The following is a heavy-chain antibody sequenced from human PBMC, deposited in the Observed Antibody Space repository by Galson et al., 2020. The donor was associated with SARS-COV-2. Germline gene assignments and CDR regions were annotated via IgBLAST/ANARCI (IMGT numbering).Heavy chain of an antibody. CDR3: AREPTIRRIPGSSQRFFDY. V-gene: IGHV1-18*01. J-gene: IGHJ4*02. D-gene: IGHD2-2*02. CDR1: GYTFTSYG. CDR2: ISAYNGDT. Sequence: ASVKVSCKASGYTFTSYGYSWVRQAPGQGLEWMGWISAYNGDTDFAQRFQGRVTLTTDTSTSTAYMELGSLTSDDTAVYYCAREPTIRRIPGSSQRFFDYWGQGSLVTVSS.